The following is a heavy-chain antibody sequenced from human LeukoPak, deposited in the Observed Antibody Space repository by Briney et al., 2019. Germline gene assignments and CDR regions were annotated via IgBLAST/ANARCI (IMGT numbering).Heavy chain of an antibody. Sequence: GGSLRLSCAASGFTFSSYAMSWVRQAPGKGLECVSGISGSGGFTYYADSVKGRFTIPRDNSKNTLYLQMNSLRAEDTAVYYCAKGDGYNYNYFDFWGQGTQVTVSS. J-gene: IGHJ4*02. CDR1: GFTFSSYA. V-gene: IGHV3-23*01. D-gene: IGHD5-24*01. CDR3: AKGDGYNYNYFDF. CDR2: ISGSGGFT.